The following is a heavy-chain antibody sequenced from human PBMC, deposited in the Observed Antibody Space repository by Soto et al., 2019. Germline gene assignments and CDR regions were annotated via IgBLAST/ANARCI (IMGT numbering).Heavy chain of an antibody. Sequence: PGESLKISCQGSGYRFTSYWIGWVRQMPGKGLEWMGIIYPGDSDTRYSPSFQGQVSISADTSISTAYLQWTSLKASDTAMYYCARSRRGAYSSGWYSPSGYYNYGIDVWGQGTKVTVSS. CDR2: IYPGDSDT. J-gene: IGHJ6*02. CDR3: ARSRRGAYSSGWYSPSGYYNYGIDV. D-gene: IGHD6-19*01. CDR1: GYRFTSYW. V-gene: IGHV5-51*01.